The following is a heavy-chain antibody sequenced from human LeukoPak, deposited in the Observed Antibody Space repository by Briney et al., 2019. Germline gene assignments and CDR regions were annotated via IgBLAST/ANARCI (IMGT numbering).Heavy chain of an antibody. CDR3: AREKNDFWSGYYYYYMDV. CDR2: INWNGGST. J-gene: IGHJ6*03. D-gene: IGHD3-3*01. CDR1: GFTFDDYG. Sequence: GGSLRLSCAASGFTFDDYGMSWVRQAPGKGLEWVSGINWNGGSTGYADSVKGRFTTSRDNAKNSLYLQMNSLRAEDTALYYCAREKNDFWSGYYYYYMDVWGKGTTVTVSS. V-gene: IGHV3-20*04.